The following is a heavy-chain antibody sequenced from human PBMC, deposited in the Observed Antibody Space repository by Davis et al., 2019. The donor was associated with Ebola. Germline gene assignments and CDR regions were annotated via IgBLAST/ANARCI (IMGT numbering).Heavy chain of an antibody. CDR3: ARMVGYCTNGVCLKPADY. Sequence: GESLKISCAASGFTFSSYSMNWVRQAPGKGLEWVSYISSSSSTIYYADSVKGRFTISRDNAKNSLYLQMNSLRDEDTAVYYCARMVGYCTNGVCLKPADYWGQGTLVTVSS. V-gene: IGHV3-48*02. D-gene: IGHD2-8*01. J-gene: IGHJ4*02. CDR2: ISSSSSTI. CDR1: GFTFSSYS.